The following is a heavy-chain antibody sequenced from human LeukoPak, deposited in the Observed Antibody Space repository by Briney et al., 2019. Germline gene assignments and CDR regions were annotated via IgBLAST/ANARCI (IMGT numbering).Heavy chain of an antibody. Sequence: GGSLRLSCVASGFTFSSYYMQWVRQAPRKGLVWVSRISGDGININYADSVRGRFTISRDNAKNTVYLQMNTLRVEDTAVYYCTRDFLDYDVSTGLHHYYMDVWGQGTTVTVSS. J-gene: IGHJ6*02. CDR3: TRDFLDYDVSTGLHHYYMDV. CDR2: ISGDGINI. CDR1: GFTFSSYY. V-gene: IGHV3-74*01. D-gene: IGHD3-9*01.